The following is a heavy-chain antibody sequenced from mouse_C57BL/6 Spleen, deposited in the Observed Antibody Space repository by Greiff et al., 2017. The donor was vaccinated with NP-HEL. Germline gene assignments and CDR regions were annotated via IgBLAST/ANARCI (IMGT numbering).Heavy chain of an antibody. J-gene: IGHJ1*03. V-gene: IGHV1-64*01. CDR2: IHPNSGST. CDR1: GYTFTSYW. Sequence: VQLQQPGAELVKPGASVKLSCKASGYTFTSYWMHWVKQRPGQGLEWIGMIHPNSGSTNYNEKFKSKATLTVDKSSSTAYMQLSSLTSEDSAVDYCARFWADWYFDVWGTGTTVTVSS. CDR3: ARFWADWYFDV. D-gene: IGHD4-1*01.